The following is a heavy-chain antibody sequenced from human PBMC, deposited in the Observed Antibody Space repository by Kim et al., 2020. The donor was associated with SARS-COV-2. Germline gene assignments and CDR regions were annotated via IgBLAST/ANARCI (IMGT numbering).Heavy chain of an antibody. CDR2: IYYSGST. J-gene: IGHJ4*02. CDR3: ARVQVLRFLEWLHYFDY. D-gene: IGHD3-3*01. Sequence: SETLSLTCTVSGGSISSGGYYWSWIRQHPGKGLEWIGYIYYSGSTYYNPSLKSRVTISVDTSKNQFSLKLSSVTAADTAVYYCARVQVLRFLEWLHYFDYWGQGTLVTVSS. V-gene: IGHV4-31*03. CDR1: GGSISSGGYY.